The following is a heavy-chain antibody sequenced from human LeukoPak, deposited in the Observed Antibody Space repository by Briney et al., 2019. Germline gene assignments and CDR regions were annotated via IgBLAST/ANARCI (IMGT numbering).Heavy chain of an antibody. Sequence: SETLSLTCTVSGGSISSYYWSWSRQPAGRGLEWIGRIYTSGSTNYNPSLKSRVTMSVDTSKNQFSLKLSSVTAAGTAVYYCARWGDGYNYFDYWGQGTLLTVSS. CDR2: IYTSGST. CDR3: ARWGDGYNYFDY. D-gene: IGHD5-24*01. V-gene: IGHV4-4*07. J-gene: IGHJ4*02. CDR1: GGSISSYY.